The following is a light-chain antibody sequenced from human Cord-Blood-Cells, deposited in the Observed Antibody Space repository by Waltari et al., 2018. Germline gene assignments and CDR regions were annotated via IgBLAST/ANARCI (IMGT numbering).Light chain of an antibody. J-gene: IGKJ2*01. CDR1: QSVLYSSNNKNY. V-gene: IGKV4-1*01. CDR2: WAS. CDR3: HQYYSTPYT. Sequence: DIVMTQSPDSLAVSLGERATINCKSSQSVLYSSNNKNYLAWYQQRPGQPPQLLIYWASTRESGVPDRVSGSGSGTDFTLTSSSLQAEDVAVYDCHQYYSTPYTFGQGTKLEIK.